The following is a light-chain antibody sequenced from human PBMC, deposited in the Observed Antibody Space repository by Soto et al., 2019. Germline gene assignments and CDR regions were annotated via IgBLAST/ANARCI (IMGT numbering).Light chain of an antibody. V-gene: IGLV1-47*01. CDR1: SSNIGSNY. Sequence: QSVLTQPPSASGTPGQRVTISCSGSSSNIGSNYVYWYQRLPGTAPKLLIYRNNQRPSGVPDRFSGSKSGTSASLAISGLRSEDEADYYCAAWDASLSGSVVFGGGTKLTVL. CDR2: RNN. J-gene: IGLJ2*01. CDR3: AAWDASLSGSVV.